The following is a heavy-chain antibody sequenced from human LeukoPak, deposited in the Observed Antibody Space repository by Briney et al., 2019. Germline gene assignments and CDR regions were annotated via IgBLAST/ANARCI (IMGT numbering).Heavy chain of an antibody. V-gene: IGHV4-34*01. Sequence: SETLSLTCAVYGGSFSGYYWSWIRQPPGKGLEWIGEINHSGSTNYSPSLKSRVTISVDTSKNQFSLKLSSVTAADTAVYYCASYYYYDSSGLSFDYWGQGTLVTVSS. CDR3: ASYYYYDSSGLSFDY. CDR2: INHSGST. J-gene: IGHJ4*02. D-gene: IGHD3-22*01. CDR1: GGSFSGYY.